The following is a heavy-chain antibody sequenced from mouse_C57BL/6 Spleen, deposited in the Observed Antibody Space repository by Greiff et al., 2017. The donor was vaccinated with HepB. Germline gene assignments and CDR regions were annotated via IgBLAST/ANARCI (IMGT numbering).Heavy chain of an antibody. CDR2: ISGGGGNT. D-gene: IGHD1-1*01. CDR1: GFTFSSYT. V-gene: IGHV5-9*01. Sequence: EVMLVESGGGLVKPGGSLKLSCAASGFTFSSYTMSWVRQTPEKRLEWVATISGGGGNTYYPDSVKGRYTISRDNATNTLYLQMSSLRSEDTALYYCARGEFITPSYWYFDVWGTGTTVTVSS. CDR3: ARGEFITPSYWYFDV. J-gene: IGHJ1*03.